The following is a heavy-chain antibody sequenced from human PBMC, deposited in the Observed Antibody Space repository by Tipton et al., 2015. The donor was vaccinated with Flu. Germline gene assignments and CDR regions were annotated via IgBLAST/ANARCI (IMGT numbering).Heavy chain of an antibody. D-gene: IGHD1-26*01. CDR2: IKADGSET. Sequence: SLRLSCAASGFTFSNYGMHWLRQAAGRGLEWVANIKADGSETYYVDSVKGRFTISRDNARNSLSLQMNSLRAEDTALYYCTRDDYERVGATDYWGQGTLVTVSS. J-gene: IGHJ4*02. CDR3: TRDDYERVGATDY. CDR1: GFTFSNYG. V-gene: IGHV3-7*01.